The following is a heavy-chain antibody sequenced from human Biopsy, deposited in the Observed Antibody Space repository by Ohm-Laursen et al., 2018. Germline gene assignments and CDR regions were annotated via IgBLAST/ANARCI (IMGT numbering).Heavy chain of an antibody. D-gene: IGHD5-12*01. V-gene: IGHV4-59*08. J-gene: IGHJ2*01. Sequence: PSQTLSLTCTVSGDTISTYYWNWIRQTPGKGLEWIGYIHYTGHIRINPPLNSRATISVDTSKDQFSLKLSSLTAADTAIYYCARNRVDVVKVTTIGWNFDLWGRGTLVTVS. CDR3: ARNRVDVVKVTTIGWNFDL. CDR2: IHYTGHI. CDR1: GDTISTYY.